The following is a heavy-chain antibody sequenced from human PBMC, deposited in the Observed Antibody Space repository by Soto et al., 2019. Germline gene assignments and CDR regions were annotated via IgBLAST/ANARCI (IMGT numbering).Heavy chain of an antibody. J-gene: IGHJ4*02. CDR1: GGTFSSYT. CDR3: AAEYGANSA. Sequence: QVQLVQSGAEVKKPGSSVKVSCKASGGTFSSYTINWVRQAPGQGLEWVGRIIPILGIAKNAQKFQGRVTITAEKSTSTAYMELSSMRSEDTAVYYCAAEYGANSAWGQGTLVTVYS. V-gene: IGHV1-69*02. D-gene: IGHD4-17*01. CDR2: IIPILGIA.